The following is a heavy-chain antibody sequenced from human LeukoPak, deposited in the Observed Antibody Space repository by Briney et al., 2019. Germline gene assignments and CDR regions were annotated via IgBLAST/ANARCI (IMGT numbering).Heavy chain of an antibody. D-gene: IGHD4-17*01. V-gene: IGHV5-51*01. CDR3: AKSPTFYGDYDAFHV. CDR1: GYSFNNYW. CDR2: IYPGDSET. Sequence: KTGESLKISCKTSGYSFNNYWIGWVRQMPGKGLEWMGFIYPGDSETRYSPSFQGQVTISADKSISTAYLQWSSLTASDTAMYYCAKSPTFYGDYDAFHVWGQGTMVTVSS. J-gene: IGHJ3*01.